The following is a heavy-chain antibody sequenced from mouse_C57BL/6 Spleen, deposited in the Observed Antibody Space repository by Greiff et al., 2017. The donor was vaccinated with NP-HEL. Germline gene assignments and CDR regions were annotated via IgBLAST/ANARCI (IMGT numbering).Heavy chain of an antibody. D-gene: IGHD1-1*01. CDR1: GFNIKDYY. V-gene: IGHV14-1*01. CDR2: IDPGDGDT. CDR3: TTELIRSYARDY. Sequence: VHMKQSGAELVRPGASVKLSCTASGFNIKDYYMFWVKQRPEQGLEWIGRIDPGDGDTEYAPKFQGKATMTADTSSNTAYLQLSSLTSEDTDGYYWTTELIRSYARDYWGQGTSVTVSS. J-gene: IGHJ4*01.